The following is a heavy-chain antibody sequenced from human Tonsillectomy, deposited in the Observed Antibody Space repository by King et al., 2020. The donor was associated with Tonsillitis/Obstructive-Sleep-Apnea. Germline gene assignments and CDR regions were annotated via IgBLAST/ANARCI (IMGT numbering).Heavy chain of an antibody. D-gene: IGHD2-8*01. Sequence: VQLQQWGAGLLKPSETLSLTCALYGGPFRGYYWSWVRQPPGKGLEWIGEINNSGNTDYNPSPKSRVTISVDTSKNQFSLKLTSVTAADTAVYFCGTNNGDFYYYMDVWGQGTTVTVSS. CDR2: INNSGNT. J-gene: IGHJ6*03. CDR1: GGPFRGYY. CDR3: GTNNGDFYYYMDV. V-gene: IGHV4-34*01.